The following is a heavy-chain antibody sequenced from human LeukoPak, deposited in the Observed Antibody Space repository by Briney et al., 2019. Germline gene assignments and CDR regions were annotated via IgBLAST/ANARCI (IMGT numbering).Heavy chain of an antibody. CDR2: INHSGST. J-gene: IGHJ4*02. V-gene: IGHV4-34*01. Sequence: PSETLSLTCAVYGGSFSGYYWSWIRQPPGKGLEWIGEINHSGSTNYNRSLKSRVTISVDTSKNQFSLKLSSVTAADTAVYYCAREGPSPFDYWGQGTLVTVSS. CDR1: GGSFSGYY. CDR3: AREGPSPFDY.